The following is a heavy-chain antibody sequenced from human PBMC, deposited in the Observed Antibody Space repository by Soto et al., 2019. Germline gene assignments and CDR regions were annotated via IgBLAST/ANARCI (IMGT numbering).Heavy chain of an antibody. CDR1: GYSFTSYW. J-gene: IGHJ5*02. Sequence: GEYLKISCKASGYSFTSYWIAWVRQVPGKGLEWMGIIYPGDSDTRYSPSFQGQVTISADKSISTAYMQWSSLTASDTAIYYCARQGSTANRRNWLYPGGQGT. CDR3: ARQGSTANRRNWLYP. D-gene: IGHD6-6*01. CDR2: IYPGDSDT. V-gene: IGHV5-51*01.